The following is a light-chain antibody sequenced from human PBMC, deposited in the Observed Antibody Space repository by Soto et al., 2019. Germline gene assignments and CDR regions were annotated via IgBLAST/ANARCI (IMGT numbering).Light chain of an antibody. CDR2: ATS. V-gene: IGKV3-20*01. J-gene: IGKJ5*01. CDR1: RSVGSLY. Sequence: EIVLTQSPGTVYLSPGERATLSFRASRSVGSLYLAWYQQKPGQAPRLLMYATSSRATGIPDRFSGSGSGTDFTLTISSLEPEDFAVYYCQHYGDSARTFGPGTRLEIK. CDR3: QHYGDSART.